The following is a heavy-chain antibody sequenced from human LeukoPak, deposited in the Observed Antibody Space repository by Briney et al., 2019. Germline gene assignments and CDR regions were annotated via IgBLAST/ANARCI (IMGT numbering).Heavy chain of an antibody. D-gene: IGHD3-10*01. Sequence: NSSETLSLTCTGSGCSISSYYWSWIRQPPGKGLEGIGCIYYSGSTNYNPSLKSRVPISVDTSKNQFSLKLSSVTAADTAVYSCARGAITMVRGSFDPWGQGTLVTVSS. CDR1: GCSISSYY. J-gene: IGHJ5*02. CDR2: IYYSGST. CDR3: ARGAITMVRGSFDP. V-gene: IGHV4-59*01.